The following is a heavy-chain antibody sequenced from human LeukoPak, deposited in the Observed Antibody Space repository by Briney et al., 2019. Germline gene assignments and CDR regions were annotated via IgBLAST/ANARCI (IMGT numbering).Heavy chain of an antibody. V-gene: IGHV3-74*01. CDR1: GFTFNTYW. J-gene: IGHJ3*02. Sequence: GGSLRLSCAASGFTFNTYWMHWVRQDSGKGLVWVSRINTDGRTTSYADSVKGRFTISRDNAENTLYLQMNGLSAEDTAVYFCARDNWYDYLADALDIWGQGTMVTVSS. CDR2: INTDGRTT. CDR3: ARDNWYDYLADALDI. D-gene: IGHD1-20*01.